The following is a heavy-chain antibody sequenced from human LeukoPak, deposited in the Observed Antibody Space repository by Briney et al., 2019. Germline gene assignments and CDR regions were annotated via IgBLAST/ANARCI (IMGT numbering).Heavy chain of an antibody. D-gene: IGHD3-3*01. J-gene: IGHJ4*02. CDR1: GFTVSSNY. Sequence: GGSLRLSCAASGFTVSSNYMSSVRQAPGKGLEWVAVISYDGSTKYYADSVKGRFTISRDNSKDTLYLQMNRLGAEDTALYYCAKEFGVVTFDYWGQGALVTVSS. V-gene: IGHV3-30*18. CDR2: ISYDGSTK. CDR3: AKEFGVVTFDY.